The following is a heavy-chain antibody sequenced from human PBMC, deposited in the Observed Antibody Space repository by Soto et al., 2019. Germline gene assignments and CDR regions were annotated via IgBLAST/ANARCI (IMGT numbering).Heavy chain of an antibody. CDR1: GFTFSIYA. Sequence: EVQLVESGGDLVQPGGSLRLSCSASGFTFSIYAMHWVRQAPGKGLEYVSSISTDGGNTHYADSVKGRFTISRDNSKNTVYLQMSSLIAEDTAVYYCVKGEYYYDSSGYYPFDYWGQGTLVTVSS. CDR2: ISTDGGNT. J-gene: IGHJ4*02. V-gene: IGHV3-64D*06. CDR3: VKGEYYYDSSGYYPFDY. D-gene: IGHD3-22*01.